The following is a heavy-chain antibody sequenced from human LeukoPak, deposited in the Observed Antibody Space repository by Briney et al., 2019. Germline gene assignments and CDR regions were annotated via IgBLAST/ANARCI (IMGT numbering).Heavy chain of an antibody. CDR2: FDPEDGET. Sequence: ASVKVSCKVSGYTLTELSMHWVRQAPGKGLEWMGGFDPEDGETIYAQKFQGRVTMTEDTSTDTAYMELSSLRSEDTAVYYCATARSSGNYFDYWGQGTLVTVSS. V-gene: IGHV1-24*01. CDR1: GYTLTELS. J-gene: IGHJ4*02. CDR3: ATARSSGNYFDY. D-gene: IGHD3-22*01.